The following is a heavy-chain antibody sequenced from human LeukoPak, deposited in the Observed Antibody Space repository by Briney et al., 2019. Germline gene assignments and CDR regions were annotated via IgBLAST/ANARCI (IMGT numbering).Heavy chain of an antibody. Sequence: GGSLRLSCAASGFTFSSYGMHWVRQAPGKGLEWVSAISGSGGSTYYADSVKGRFTISRDNSKNTLYLQMNSLRAEDTAVYYCAKVLTAMAFSDYYGMDVWGQGTTVTVSS. D-gene: IGHD5-18*01. CDR1: GFTFSSYG. CDR2: ISGSGGST. CDR3: AKVLTAMAFSDYYGMDV. J-gene: IGHJ6*02. V-gene: IGHV3-23*01.